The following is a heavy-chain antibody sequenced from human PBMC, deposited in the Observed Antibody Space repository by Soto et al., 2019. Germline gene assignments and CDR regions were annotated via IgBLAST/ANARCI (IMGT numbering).Heavy chain of an antibody. CDR2: IGAYNGNT. D-gene: IGHD5-12*01. V-gene: IGHV1-18*01. J-gene: IGHJ4*02. Sequence: ASVKVSCKASGYTFTSYGISWVRQAPGQGLEWMGWIGAYNGNTNYAQKLQGRVTMTTDTSTSTAYMELRSLRSDDTAVYYCARDTIYAAYSGYDYPAPPRIAVARVPDYWGQGTLVTVSS. CDR1: GYTFTSYG. CDR3: ARDTIYAAYSGYDYPAPPRIAVARVPDY.